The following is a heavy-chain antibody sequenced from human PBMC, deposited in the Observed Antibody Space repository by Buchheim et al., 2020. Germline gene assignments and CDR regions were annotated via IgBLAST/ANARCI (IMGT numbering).Heavy chain of an antibody. D-gene: IGHD3-9*01. CDR3: ARGVLRYFDWLLYGLISFDY. J-gene: IGHJ4*02. V-gene: IGHV3-7*01. Sequence: EVQLVESGGGLVQPGGSLRLSCAASGFTFSSYWMSWVRQAPGKGLEWVANIEQDGSEKYYVDSVKGRFTISRDNAKNSLYLQMNSLRAEDTAVYYCARGVLRYFDWLLYGLISFDYWGQGTL. CDR2: IEQDGSEK. CDR1: GFTFSSYW.